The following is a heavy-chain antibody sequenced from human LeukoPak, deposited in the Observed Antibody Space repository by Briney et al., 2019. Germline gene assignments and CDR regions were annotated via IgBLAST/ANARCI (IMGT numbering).Heavy chain of an antibody. CDR2: MNPNSGNT. J-gene: IGHJ5*02. Sequence: ASVKVSCNGSGYTFTSYDINWVRQATGQALEWMGWMNPNSGNTGYAQKFQGRVTMTRNTSISTAYMELSSLRSEDTAVYYCTGGRHGWFDPWGQGTLVTVSS. CDR3: TGGRHGWFDP. CDR1: GYTFTSYD. V-gene: IGHV1-8*01.